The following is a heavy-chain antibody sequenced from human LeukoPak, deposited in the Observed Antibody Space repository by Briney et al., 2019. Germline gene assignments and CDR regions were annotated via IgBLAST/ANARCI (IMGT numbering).Heavy chain of an antibody. J-gene: IGHJ3*02. Sequence: GGSLQISCKGSGYHFTSYWIGWVRQMPGKGLEWMGIIYPGDSDTRYSPSFQGQVTISADNSISTAYLQWSSLKASDTAMYYCARPADSSGWKRGAFDIWGQGTMVTVSS. CDR3: ARPADSSGWKRGAFDI. CDR2: IYPGDSDT. V-gene: IGHV5-51*01. CDR1: GYHFTSYW. D-gene: IGHD6-19*01.